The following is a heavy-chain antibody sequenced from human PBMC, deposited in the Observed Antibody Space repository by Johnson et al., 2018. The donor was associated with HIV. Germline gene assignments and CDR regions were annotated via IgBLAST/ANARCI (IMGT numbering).Heavy chain of an antibody. CDR1: GFTFSSYA. J-gene: IGHJ3*02. Sequence: QVQLVESGGGVVQPGRSLRLSCAASGFTFSSYAMHWVRQAPGKGLEWVAVISYDGSNKYYADSVKGRFSISRDNSKNTLYLQMNSLRAEDTAVYYCARYPYYDSSGIYVRLGAFDIWGQGTMVTVSS. CDR3: ARYPYYDSSGIYVRLGAFDI. V-gene: IGHV3-30-3*01. D-gene: IGHD3-22*01. CDR2: ISYDGSNK.